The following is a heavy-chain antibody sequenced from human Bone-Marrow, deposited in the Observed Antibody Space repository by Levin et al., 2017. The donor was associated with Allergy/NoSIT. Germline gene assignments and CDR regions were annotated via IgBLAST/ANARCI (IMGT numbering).Heavy chain of an antibody. V-gene: IGHV3-23*01. Sequence: GGSLRLSCAASGFTFSNYAMTWVRQAPGKGLEWVSGISGSGGSTYYADSVKGRFTISRDNSKNTLYLQMNSLRAEDTAVYYCAKSPKSYYDYGMDVWGQGTTVTVSS. CDR1: GFTFSNYA. CDR3: AKSPKSYYDYGMDV. J-gene: IGHJ6*02. CDR2: ISGSGGST.